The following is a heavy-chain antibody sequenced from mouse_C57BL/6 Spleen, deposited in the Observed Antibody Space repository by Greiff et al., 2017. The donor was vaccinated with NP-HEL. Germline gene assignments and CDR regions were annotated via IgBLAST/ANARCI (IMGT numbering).Heavy chain of an antibody. CDR2: FHPYNDDT. D-gene: IGHD1-1*01. V-gene: IGHV1-47*01. Sequence: VQRVESGAELVKPGASVKMSCKASGYTYTTYPIEWMKQNHGKSLEWIGNFHPYNDDTKYNEKFKGKATLTVEKSSSTVYLELSRLTSDDSAVYYCARGYYYGSSASWYFDVWGTGTTVTVSS. CDR1: GYTYTTYP. J-gene: IGHJ1*03. CDR3: ARGYYYGSSASWYFDV.